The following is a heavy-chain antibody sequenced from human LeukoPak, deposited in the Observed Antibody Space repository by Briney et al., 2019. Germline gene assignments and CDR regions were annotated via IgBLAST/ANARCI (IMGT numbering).Heavy chain of an antibody. Sequence: GGSLRLSCAASGFTFSSYWMHWVRQAPGKGLEWVAVISYDGSNKYYADSVKGRFTISRDNSKNTLYLQMNSLRAEDTAVYYCARDRSSSWYRVLDYWGQGTLVTVSS. CDR3: ARDRSSSWYRVLDY. D-gene: IGHD6-13*01. CDR2: ISYDGSNK. CDR1: GFTFSSYW. J-gene: IGHJ4*02. V-gene: IGHV3-30-3*01.